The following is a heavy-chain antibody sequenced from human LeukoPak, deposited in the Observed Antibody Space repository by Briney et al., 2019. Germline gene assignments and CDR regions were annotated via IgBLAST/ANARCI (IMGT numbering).Heavy chain of an antibody. V-gene: IGHV4-59*01. CDR2: IYYSGST. Sequence: PSETLSLTCAVYGGSFSGYYWSWIRQPPGKGLEWIGYIYYSGSTNYNPSLKSRVTISVDTSKNQFSLKLSSVTAAGTAVYYCTLRGVRHWYFDLWGRGTLVTVSS. D-gene: IGHD3-16*01. J-gene: IGHJ2*01. CDR3: TLRGVRHWYFDL. CDR1: GGSFSGYY.